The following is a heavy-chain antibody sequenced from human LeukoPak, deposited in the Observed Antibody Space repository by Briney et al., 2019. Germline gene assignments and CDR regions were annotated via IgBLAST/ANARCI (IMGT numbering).Heavy chain of an antibody. CDR1: GGSISSSSYY. V-gene: IGHV4-39*07. J-gene: IGHJ4*02. CDR3: ARGSRDGYKDDPFDY. Sequence: SETLSLTCTDSGGSISSSSYYWGWIRQPPGKGLEWIGSIYYSGSTYYNPSLKSRVTISVDTSKNQFSLKLSSVTAADTAVYYCARGSRDGYKDDPFDYWGQGTLVTVSS. D-gene: IGHD5-24*01. CDR2: IYYSGST.